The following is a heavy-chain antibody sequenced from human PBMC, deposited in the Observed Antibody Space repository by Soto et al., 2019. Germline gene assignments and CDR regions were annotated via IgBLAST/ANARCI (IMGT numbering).Heavy chain of an antibody. Sequence: VQLVESGGGVVQPGRSLRLSCAATGFTFSSYAMHWVRQAPGKGLEWVAVISYDGSNKYYADSVKGRFTISRDNSKNTLYLQMNSLRAEDTAVYYCARVRSRYSSGWGYFDYWGQGTLVTVSS. J-gene: IGHJ4*02. V-gene: IGHV3-30-3*01. D-gene: IGHD6-19*01. CDR3: ARVRSRYSSGWGYFDY. CDR2: ISYDGSNK. CDR1: GFTFSSYA.